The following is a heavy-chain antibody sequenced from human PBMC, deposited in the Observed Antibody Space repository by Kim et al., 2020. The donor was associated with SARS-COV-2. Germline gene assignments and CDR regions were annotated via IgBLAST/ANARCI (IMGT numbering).Heavy chain of an antibody. Sequence: GGSLRLSCVASAFIFSNHNMNWVRQAPGKGLEWVSYISGSGGTIYYADSVKGRFTISRDNAKNSLYLQMSRLRAEDTAVYYCARDYYDSSASVWGQGTLV. D-gene: IGHD3-22*01. J-gene: IGHJ4*02. CDR1: AFIFSNHN. CDR2: ISGSGGTI. CDR3: ARDYYDSSASV. V-gene: IGHV3-48*04.